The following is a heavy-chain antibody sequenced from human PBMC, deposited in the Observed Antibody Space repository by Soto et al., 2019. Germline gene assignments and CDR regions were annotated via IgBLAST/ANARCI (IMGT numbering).Heavy chain of an antibody. CDR1: GYTFTSYY. J-gene: IGHJ4*02. D-gene: IGHD6-19*01. CDR3: ARDMREGLSGWHGVDY. CDR2: VNPSSGVT. Sequence: QVQLVQSGAEVKKPGASVKVSCKPFGYTFTSYYIHWVRQAPGEGLEWMGIVNPSSGVTGYTQKFXGXAXMXPDTSTSTVYMELSSLRSEDTAVYYCARDMREGLSGWHGVDYWGQGTLVTVSS. V-gene: IGHV1-46*01.